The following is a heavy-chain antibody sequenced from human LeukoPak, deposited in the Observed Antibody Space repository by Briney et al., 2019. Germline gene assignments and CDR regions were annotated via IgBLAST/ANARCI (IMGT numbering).Heavy chain of an antibody. J-gene: IGHJ4*02. V-gene: IGHV3-30*03. Sequence: PGGSLRLSCAASGFTFSSYGMHWVRQAPGKGLEWVAVISYDGSNKYYADSVKGRFTISRDNSKNTLYLQMNSLRAEDTAVYYCARGRYYWDYWGQGTLVTVSS. CDR2: ISYDGSNK. CDR3: ARGRYYWDY. CDR1: GFTFSSYG.